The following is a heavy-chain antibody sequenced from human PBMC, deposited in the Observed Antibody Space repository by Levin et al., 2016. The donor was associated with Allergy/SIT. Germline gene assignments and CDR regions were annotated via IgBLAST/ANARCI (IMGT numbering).Heavy chain of an antibody. Sequence: GESLKISCAASGFTFSGYAMSWVRQAPGKGLEWVANINPDGSQSHYVDSVEGRFTISRDNAKNSLSLQMNSLRAEDTAVYYCVTSRISFSSSYDNWGQGTLVTVSS. CDR3: VTSRISFSSSYDN. V-gene: IGHV3-7*01. J-gene: IGHJ4*02. CDR2: INPDGSQS. D-gene: IGHD2-2*01. CDR1: GFTFSGYA.